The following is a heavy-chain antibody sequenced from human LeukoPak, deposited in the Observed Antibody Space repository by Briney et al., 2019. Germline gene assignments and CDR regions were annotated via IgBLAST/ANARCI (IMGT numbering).Heavy chain of an antibody. CDR3: ARCQGVATNSDAFDI. CDR2: IYYSGST. Sequence: SETLSLTCTVSGGSISSYYWSWIRQPPGKGLEWIGYIYYSGSTNYNPSLKSRVTISVDTSKNQFSLKLSSVTAADTAVYYCARCQGVATNSDAFDIWGQGTMVTVSS. D-gene: IGHD5-12*01. V-gene: IGHV4-59*01. J-gene: IGHJ3*02. CDR1: GGSISSYY.